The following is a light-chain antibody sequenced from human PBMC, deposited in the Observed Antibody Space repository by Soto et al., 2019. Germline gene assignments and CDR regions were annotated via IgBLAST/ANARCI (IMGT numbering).Light chain of an antibody. CDR1: QSVNIY. CDR3: QQYDDWLRLT. CDR2: GAS. Sequence: IVMTQSTATLSVSPGERATLSCRASQSVNIYLAWYQQKPGQAPRLLIFGASYRATGIPARFSGSGSGTEFNLTISSLQSEDFAVYFCQQYDDWLRLTFGGGTMVDVK. J-gene: IGKJ4*01. V-gene: IGKV3D-15*01.